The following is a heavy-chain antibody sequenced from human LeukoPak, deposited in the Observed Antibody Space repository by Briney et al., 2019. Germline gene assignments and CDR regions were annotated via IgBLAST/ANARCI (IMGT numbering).Heavy chain of an antibody. CDR3: AKPGQAPVAVPSNFDY. D-gene: IGHD6-19*01. Sequence: QSGGSLRLSCAASGFTFSSYAMSWVRQAPGKGVEWVSAISGSGGSTYYADSVKGRFTISRDNSKNTLYLQMNSLRAEDTAAYYCAKPGQAPVAVPSNFDYWGQGTLVTVSS. J-gene: IGHJ4*02. V-gene: IGHV3-23*01. CDR2: ISGSGGST. CDR1: GFTFSSYA.